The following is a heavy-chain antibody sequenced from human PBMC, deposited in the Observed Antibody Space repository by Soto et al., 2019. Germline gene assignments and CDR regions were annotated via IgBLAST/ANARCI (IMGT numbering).Heavy chain of an antibody. D-gene: IGHD1-26*01. CDR1: GESFGGYY. CDR3: ARGGAHAKSGSGIYQFGYGLDF. J-gene: IGHJ6*02. V-gene: IGHV4-34*02. Sequence: QVQLQQWGAGLLKPSETLSLTCNVSGESFGGYYLSWIRQSPGKGLDWIGDITHRGSTNYNPSLKSRVTLSVDTSKRQFSLKLRSVTAADTAVYYCARGGAHAKSGSGIYQFGYGLDFWGQGTTVTVSS. CDR2: ITHRGST.